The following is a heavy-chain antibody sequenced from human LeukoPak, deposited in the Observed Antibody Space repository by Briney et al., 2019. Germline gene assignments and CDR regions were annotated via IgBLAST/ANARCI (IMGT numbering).Heavy chain of an antibody. J-gene: IGHJ4*02. CDR2: INPNSGGT. CDR3: ARERTLTSCYDC. D-gene: IGHD2-15*01. Sequence: ASVKVSCKASGYTFTGYYMHWVRQAPGQGLEWMGWINPNSGGTSYAQKFQGRVTMTRDTSISTAYMELSRLRSDDTAVYYCARERTLTSCYDCWGQGTLVTVSS. CDR1: GYTFTGYY. V-gene: IGHV1-2*02.